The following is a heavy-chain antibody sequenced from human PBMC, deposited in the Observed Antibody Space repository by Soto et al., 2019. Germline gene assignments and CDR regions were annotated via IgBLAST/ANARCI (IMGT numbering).Heavy chain of an antibody. CDR3: ARHETYCSGGSGYGPFFQH. V-gene: IGHV4-59*08. Sequence: QVQLQASGPGQVKPSETLSLTCIISGGSINGYYWSWIRQPPGKGLEWIGYIYYSGSTNYNPSLRSRLTMSVDTSRDQFSLRLSSVTAADTAVYYCARHETYCSGGSGYGPFFQHWGQGTLVTVSS. CDR1: GGSINGYY. J-gene: IGHJ1*01. D-gene: IGHD2-15*01. CDR2: IYYSGST.